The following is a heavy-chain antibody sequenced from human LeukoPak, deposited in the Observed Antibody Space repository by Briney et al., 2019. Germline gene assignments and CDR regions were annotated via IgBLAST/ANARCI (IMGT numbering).Heavy chain of an antibody. J-gene: IGHJ3*02. CDR3: ARGIAAAGTGAFDI. V-gene: IGHV3-72*01. CDR2: TRNKANSYTT. CDR1: GFTFSDHY. Sequence: GGSLRLSCAASGFTFSDHYMDWVRQAPGKGLEWVGRTRNKANSYTTEYAASVKGRFTISRDDSKNSLYLQMNSLKTEDTAVYYCARGIAAAGTGAFDIWGQGTMVTVSS. D-gene: IGHD6-13*01.